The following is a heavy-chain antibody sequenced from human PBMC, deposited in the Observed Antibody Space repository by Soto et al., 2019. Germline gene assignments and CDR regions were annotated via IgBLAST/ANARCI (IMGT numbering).Heavy chain of an antibody. J-gene: IGHJ4*02. CDR3: VRCRYGSASYHVLD. CDR1: GVSFSGYY. V-gene: IGHV4-34*01. D-gene: IGHD3-10*01. CDR2: INHSGST. Sequence: SETLSITIAVYGVSFSGYYWSWIRHPPGKGLEWIGEINHSGSTNYNPSLKSRVTISVDTSKNQFSLKLSSVTAADTAVYYCVRCRYGSASYHVLDCGKRTSVTVSA.